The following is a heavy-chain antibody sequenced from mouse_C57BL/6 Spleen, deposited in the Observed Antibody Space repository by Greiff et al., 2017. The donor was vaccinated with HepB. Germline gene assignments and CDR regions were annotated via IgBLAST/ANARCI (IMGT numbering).Heavy chain of an antibody. CDR1: GYTFTSYW. CDR2: IDPSDSYT. J-gene: IGHJ2*01. D-gene: IGHD6-1*01. CDR3: ARDSLFDY. Sequence: QVQLQQSGAELVRPGTSVKLSCKASGYTFTSYWMHWVKQRPGQGLEWIGVIDPSDSYTNYNQKFKGKATLTVDTSSSTAYMQLSSLTSEDSAVYYCARDSLFDYWGQGTTLTVSS. V-gene: IGHV1-59*01.